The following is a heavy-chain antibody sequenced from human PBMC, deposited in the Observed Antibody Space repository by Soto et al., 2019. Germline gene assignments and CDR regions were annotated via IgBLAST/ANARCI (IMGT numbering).Heavy chain of an antibody. CDR2: INAGNGNT. CDR1: GCTFSSYT. D-gene: IGHD5-18*01. J-gene: IGHJ5*02. Sequence: GASVKVSCKASGCTFSSYTINWVRQAPGQRLEWMGWINAGNGNTKYSQKFQGRVTITRDTSASTAYMELSSLRSEDTAVYYCARDGTAMVTGGSTGFDPWGQGALVTVSS. V-gene: IGHV1-3*01. CDR3: ARDGTAMVTGGSTGFDP.